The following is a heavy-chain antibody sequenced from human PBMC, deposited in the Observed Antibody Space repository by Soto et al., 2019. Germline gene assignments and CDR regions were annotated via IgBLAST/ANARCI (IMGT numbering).Heavy chain of an antibody. Sequence: DVQLLESGGGLVQPGGSLRLSCATSGFTFGTYGMNWVCEAPLKGLEWVSGISGGGGNTYYADSVKGRFAISRDPSKSTVFLEMNSLRAEDTAVYYCAKGFIVVVTVLRPDYAFDAWGQGTQVTVSS. D-gene: IGHD2-21*02. V-gene: IGHV3-23*01. J-gene: IGHJ3*01. CDR2: ISGGGGNT. CDR1: GFTFGTYG. CDR3: AKGFIVVVTVLRPDYAFDA.